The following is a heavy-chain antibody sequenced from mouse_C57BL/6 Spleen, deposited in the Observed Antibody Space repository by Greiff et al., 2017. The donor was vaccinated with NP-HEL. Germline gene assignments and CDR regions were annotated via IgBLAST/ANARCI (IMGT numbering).Heavy chain of an antibody. CDR3: ARMGAIYYAMDY. D-gene: IGHD3-1*01. CDR2: IDPSDSET. Sequence: QVQLQQPGAELVRPGSSVKLSCKASGYTFTSYWMHWVKQRPIQGLEWIGNIDPSDSETHYNQKFKDKATLTVDKSSSTAYMQLSSLTSEDSAVYYCARMGAIYYAMDYWGQGTSVTVSS. J-gene: IGHJ4*01. V-gene: IGHV1-52*01. CDR1: GYTFTSYW.